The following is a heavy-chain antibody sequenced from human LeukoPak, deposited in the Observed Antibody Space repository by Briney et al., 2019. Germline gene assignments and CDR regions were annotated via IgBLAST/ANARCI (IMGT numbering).Heavy chain of an antibody. V-gene: IGHV1-46*01. D-gene: IGHD2-21*02. Sequence: ASVKVSCKASGYTFTSYYMHWVRQAPGQGLEWMGIINPGGGSTSYAQKFQGRVTMTRDTSTSTVYMELSSLRSEDMAVYYCARDVRAYCGGDCHFDYWGQGTLVTVSS. CDR2: INPGGGST. J-gene: IGHJ4*02. CDR3: ARDVRAYCGGDCHFDY. CDR1: GYTFTSYY.